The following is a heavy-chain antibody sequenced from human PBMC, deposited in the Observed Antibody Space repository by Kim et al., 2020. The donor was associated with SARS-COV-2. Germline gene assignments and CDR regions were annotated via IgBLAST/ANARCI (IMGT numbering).Heavy chain of an antibody. Sequence: SETLSLTCTVSGAPISSYYWVWVRQPPGKGPEWMATFFRSGSTSSNPSLKSRVTISADTSNHQFSLQLSSVTAADTAVYYCASWDYSDNAGLVHWGQGTLVTVSS. J-gene: IGHJ4*02. CDR2: FFRSGST. D-gene: IGHD4-4*01. V-gene: IGHV4-59*13. CDR1: GAPISSYY. CDR3: ASWDYSDNAGLVH.